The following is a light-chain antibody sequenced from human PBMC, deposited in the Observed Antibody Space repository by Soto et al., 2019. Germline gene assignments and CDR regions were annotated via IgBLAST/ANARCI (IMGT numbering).Light chain of an antibody. V-gene: IGKV3-11*01. J-gene: IGKJ5*01. CDR2: EAY. CDR1: QSVAKT. CDR3: QQRHMWPIT. Sequence: ILMTQSPATLSLSPGERATQSCRASQSVAKTLACYQQKPGQARRLLIHEAYIRATGITARFSGSGSGTDFTITISSLEPEDSAVYYCQQRHMWPITFGPGTRLDNK.